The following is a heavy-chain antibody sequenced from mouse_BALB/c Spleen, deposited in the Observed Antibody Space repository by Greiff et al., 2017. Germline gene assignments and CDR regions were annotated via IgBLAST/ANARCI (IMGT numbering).Heavy chain of an antibody. Sequence: VQLKQSGGGLVKPGGSLKLSCAASGFTFSDYYMYWVRQTPEKRLEWVATISDGGSYTYYPDSVKGRFTISRDNAKNNLYLQMSSLKSEDTAMYYCATGTGSSFAYWGQGTLVTVSA. CDR3: ATGTGSSFAY. J-gene: IGHJ3*01. V-gene: IGHV5-4*02. D-gene: IGHD3-3*01. CDR2: ISDGGSYT. CDR1: GFTFSDYY.